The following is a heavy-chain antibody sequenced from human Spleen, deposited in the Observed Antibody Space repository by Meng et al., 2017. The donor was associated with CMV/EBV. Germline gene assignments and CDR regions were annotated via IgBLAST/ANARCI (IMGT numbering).Heavy chain of an antibody. CDR1: GFTFDDYT. J-gene: IGHJ6*02. D-gene: IGHD2-2*01. CDR3: AKDGEDCSLTICLETKYYYYGMDV. CDR2: ISWDGGST. V-gene: IGHV3-43*01. Sequence: GGSLRLSCAASGFTFDDYTMHWVRQAPGKGLEWVSLISWDGGSTFYADPVKGRFTISRDNSKNTLYLQMNSLRAEDTAVYYCAKDGEDCSLTICLETKYYYYGMDVWGQGTTVTVSS.